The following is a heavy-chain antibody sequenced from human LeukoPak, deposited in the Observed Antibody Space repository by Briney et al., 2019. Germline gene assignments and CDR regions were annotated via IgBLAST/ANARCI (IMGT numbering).Heavy chain of an antibody. CDR3: ARVSCSSTSCTTNNWFDP. V-gene: IGHV1-69*05. J-gene: IGHJ5*02. D-gene: IGHD2-2*01. Sequence: SVKVSCKASGGTLSSYAISWVRQAPGQGLEWMGGIIPIFGTANYAQKFQGRVTITTDESTSTAYMELSSLRSEDTAVYYCARVSCSSTSCTTNNWFDPWGQGTLVTVSS. CDR2: IIPIFGTA. CDR1: GGTLSSYA.